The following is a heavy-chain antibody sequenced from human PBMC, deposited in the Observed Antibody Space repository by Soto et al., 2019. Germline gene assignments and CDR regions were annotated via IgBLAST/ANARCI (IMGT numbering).Heavy chain of an antibody. CDR1: GFTFSSYA. CDR2: ISGSGGST. V-gene: IGHV3-23*01. D-gene: IGHD6-19*01. Sequence: AGSLRLSCAASGFTFSSYAMSWVRQAPGKGLEWVSAISGSGGSTYYADSVKGRFTISRDNSKNTLYLQMNSLRAEDTAVYYCASDGRSGWYPHYNCFDPWGQGTLVTVSS. CDR3: ASDGRSGWYPHYNCFDP. J-gene: IGHJ5*02.